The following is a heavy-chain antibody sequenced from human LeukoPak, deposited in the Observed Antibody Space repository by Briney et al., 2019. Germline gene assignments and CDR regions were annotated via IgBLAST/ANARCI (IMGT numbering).Heavy chain of an antibody. CDR1: GGSFSGYY. V-gene: IGHV4-34*01. CDR2: INHSGST. CDR3: ARQYSSFWRYPGYFDY. J-gene: IGHJ4*02. D-gene: IGHD6-19*01. Sequence: SETLSLTCAVYGGSFSGYYWSWIRQPPGKGLVWIGEINHSGSTNYNPSLKSRVTISVDTSKNQFSLKLSSVTAADTAVYYCARQYSSFWRYPGYFDYWGQGTLVTVSS.